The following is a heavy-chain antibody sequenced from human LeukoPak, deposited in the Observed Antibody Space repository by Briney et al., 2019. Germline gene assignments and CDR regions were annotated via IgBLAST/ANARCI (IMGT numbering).Heavy chain of an antibody. CDR1: GFTFSSYS. J-gene: IGHJ4*02. CDR3: AREEGGSYGLSQSIDY. CDR2: ISNSSSYI. D-gene: IGHD1-26*01. Sequence: GGSLRLSRAASGFTFSSYSMTWVRPAPGKGLGWGSSISNSSSYIYYADSMKGRFTISRDNAKNSLYLQMDSLRAEDTAVYYCAREEGGSYGLSQSIDYWGQGTLVTVPS. V-gene: IGHV3-21*01.